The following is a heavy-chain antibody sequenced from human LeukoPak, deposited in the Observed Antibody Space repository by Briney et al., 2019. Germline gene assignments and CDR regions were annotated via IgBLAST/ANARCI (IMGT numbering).Heavy chain of an antibody. Sequence: SQTLSLTCAISGDSVSSQSAAWSWIRQSPSRGLEWLGRTYYRSKWYNDYAVSVKSRVTINPDTSKNQFSLQLTSVTPEDTAIYYCARSPKWWGSRVNFYYYGMDVWGQGTTVTVS. CDR2: TYYRSKWYN. D-gene: IGHD2-21*01. CDR1: GDSVSSQSAA. CDR3: ARSPKWWGSRVNFYYYGMDV. V-gene: IGHV6-1*01. J-gene: IGHJ6*02.